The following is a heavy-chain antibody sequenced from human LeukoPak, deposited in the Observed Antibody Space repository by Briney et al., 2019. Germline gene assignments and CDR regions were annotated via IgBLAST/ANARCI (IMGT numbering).Heavy chain of an antibody. CDR3: ARATGLLWFGELLDPVDY. Sequence: ASVKVSCKASGYTFTSYGISWVRQAPGQGLEWMGWISAYNGNTNYAQKLQGRVTTTTDTSTSTAYMELRSLRSDDTAVYYCARATGLLWFGELLDPVDYWGQGTLVTVSS. D-gene: IGHD3-10*01. CDR1: GYTFTSYG. J-gene: IGHJ4*02. V-gene: IGHV1-18*01. CDR2: ISAYNGNT.